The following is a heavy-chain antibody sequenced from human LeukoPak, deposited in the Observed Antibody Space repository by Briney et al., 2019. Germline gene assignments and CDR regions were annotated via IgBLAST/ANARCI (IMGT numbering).Heavy chain of an antibody. CDR1: GDSISNYY. CDR2: IHTSGST. J-gene: IGHJ4*02. V-gene: IGHV4-4*09. D-gene: IGHD3-22*01. Sequence: PLETLSLTCTVSGDSISNYYWSWIRQTPGKGLEWIGYIHTSGSTYYNPSLKSRVTISVDTSKNQFSLKLSSVTAADTAVYYCARGYYDTSAYSNPFDFWGQGTLVTVSS. CDR3: ARGYYDTSAYSNPFDF.